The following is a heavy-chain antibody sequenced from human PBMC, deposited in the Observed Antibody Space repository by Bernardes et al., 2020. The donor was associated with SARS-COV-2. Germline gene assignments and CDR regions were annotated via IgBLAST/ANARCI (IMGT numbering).Heavy chain of an antibody. CDR2: ISWNSGSI. V-gene: IGHV3-9*01. CDR1: GFTFDDYA. J-gene: IGHJ4*02. D-gene: IGHD3-10*01. Sequence: GGSLRLSCAASGFTFDDYAMHWVRQAPGKGLEWVSGISWNSGSIGYADSVKGRFTISRDNAKNSLYLQMNSLRAEDTALYYCAKLGSTVPDYWGQGTLVTVSS. CDR3: AKLGSTVPDY.